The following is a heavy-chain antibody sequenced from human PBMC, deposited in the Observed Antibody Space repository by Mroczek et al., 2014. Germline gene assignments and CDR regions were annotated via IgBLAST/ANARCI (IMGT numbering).Heavy chain of an antibody. D-gene: IGHD3-9*01. Sequence: QVQLQQWGAGLLKPSETLSLTCAVYGGSFSGYYWSWIRQPPGKGLEWIGEINHSGSTNYNPSLKSRVTISVDTSKNQFSLKLSSVTAADTAVYYCARSTIDILTGLYWYFDLWGRGTLVTVSS. CDR2: INHSGST. J-gene: IGHJ2*01. V-gene: IGHV4-34*01. CDR3: ARSTIDILTGLYWYFDL. CDR1: GGSFSGYY.